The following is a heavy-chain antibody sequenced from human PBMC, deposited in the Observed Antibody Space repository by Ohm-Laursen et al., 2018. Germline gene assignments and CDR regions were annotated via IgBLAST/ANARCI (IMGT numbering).Heavy chain of an antibody. CDR3: ARAGTTYYYDSSGYARTSNYFDY. D-gene: IGHD3-22*01. V-gene: IGHV1-2*02. J-gene: IGHJ4*02. Sequence: SVKVSCKASGYTFTGYYMHWVRQAPGQGLEWMGWINPNSGGINYAQKFQGRVTMTRDTSISTAYMELSRLRSDDTAVYYCARAGTTYYYDSSGYARTSNYFDYWGQGTLVTVSS. CDR2: INPNSGGI. CDR1: GYTFTGYY.